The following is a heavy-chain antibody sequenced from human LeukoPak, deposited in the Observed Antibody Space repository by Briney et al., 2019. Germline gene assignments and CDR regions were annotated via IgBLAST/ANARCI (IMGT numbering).Heavy chain of an antibody. V-gene: IGHV4-4*02. CDR3: ARTYYYGSGRPYNWFDP. CDR1: GGSISSSNW. D-gene: IGHD3-10*01. CDR2: IYHSGST. J-gene: IGHJ5*02. Sequence: SETLSLTCAVSGGSISSSNWWSWVRQPPGKGLEWIGEIYHSGSTNYNPSLKSRVTISVDKSKNQFSLKLSSVTAADTAVYYCARTYYYGSGRPYNWFDPWGQGTMVTVSS.